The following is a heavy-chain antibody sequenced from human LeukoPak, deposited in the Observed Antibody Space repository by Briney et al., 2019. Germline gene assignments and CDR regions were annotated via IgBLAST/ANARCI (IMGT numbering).Heavy chain of an antibody. J-gene: IGHJ3*02. CDR3: ARVRIAAAYDAFDI. V-gene: IGHV4-61*02. CDR1: GGSISSGSYY. D-gene: IGHD6-13*01. Sequence: SETLSLTCTVSGGSISSGSYYWSWIRQPAGKGLEGIGRIYTSGSTNYNPSLKRRATISVDTSKTQFSLKLSSVTAADTAVYYCARVRIAAAYDAFDIWGQGTMVTVSS. CDR2: IYTSGST.